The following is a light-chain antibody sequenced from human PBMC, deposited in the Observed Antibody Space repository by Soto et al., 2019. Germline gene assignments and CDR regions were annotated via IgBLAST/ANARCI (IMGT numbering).Light chain of an antibody. Sequence: DLQLSQSPSTLSASVGARVAITCRASQNIERWLAWYQQKPGKAPKLLLYDVSSLESGVPSRFSGSGSATELILTTNGLQPDDFATYFCQQFKSDTWTFGQGTKVDIK. J-gene: IGKJ1*01. CDR3: QQFKSDTWT. V-gene: IGKV1-5*01. CDR1: QNIERW. CDR2: DVS.